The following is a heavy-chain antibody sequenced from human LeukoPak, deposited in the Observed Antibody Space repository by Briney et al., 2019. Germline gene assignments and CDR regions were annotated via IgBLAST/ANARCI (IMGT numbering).Heavy chain of an antibody. CDR3: ARQRKYSYGFYYYGMDV. CDR2: IYYSGST. J-gene: IGHJ6*02. V-gene: IGHV4-59*08. Sequence: SETLSLTCTVSGGSISSYYWSWIRQPPGKGLEWIGYIYYSGSTNYNPSLKSRVTISVDTFKNQFSLKLSSVTAADTAVYYCARQRKYSYGFYYYGMDVWGQGTTVTVSS. D-gene: IGHD5-18*01. CDR1: GGSISSYY.